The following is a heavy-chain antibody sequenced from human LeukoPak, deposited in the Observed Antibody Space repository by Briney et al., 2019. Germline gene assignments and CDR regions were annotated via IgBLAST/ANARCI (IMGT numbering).Heavy chain of an antibody. V-gene: IGHV4-39*07. CDR3: ARGGDGYSLYYFDF. J-gene: IGHJ4*02. D-gene: IGHD5-24*01. CDR1: GGSISGNYYY. CDR2: IYYGRNT. Sequence: PSETLSLTCTVSGGSISGNYYYWGWVGQPPGKGLEWVVIIYYGRNTYYHPSLKSRVTISIDASKNQFSLKLRFVTAADTAVYYCARGGDGYSLYYFDFWGQGTLVTVSS.